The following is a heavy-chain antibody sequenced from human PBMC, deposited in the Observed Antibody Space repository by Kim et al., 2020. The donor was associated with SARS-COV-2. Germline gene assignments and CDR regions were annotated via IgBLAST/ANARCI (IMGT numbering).Heavy chain of an antibody. D-gene: IGHD2-21*02. Sequence: SETLSLTCTVSGGSISSSSYYWGWIRQPPGKGLEWIGSIYYSGSTYYNPSLKSRVTISVDTSKNQFSLKLSSVTAADTAVYYCVSLVGELWLRHIVVVTAIQYYFDYWGQGTLVTVSS. CDR3: VSLVGELWLRHIVVVTAIQYYFDY. V-gene: IGHV4-39*01. CDR2: IYYSGST. J-gene: IGHJ4*02. CDR1: GGSISSSSYY.